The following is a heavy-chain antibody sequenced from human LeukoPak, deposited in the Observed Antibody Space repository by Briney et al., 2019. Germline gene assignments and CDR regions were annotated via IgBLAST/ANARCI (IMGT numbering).Heavy chain of an antibody. CDR3: ARKSGNDRKLDS. D-gene: IGHD5-12*01. Sequence: SETLSLTCTVSGGSISSDYWSWIRQPAGKGLEWIGRIYNTGTSNYNSSLKSRVTMSVDTSTNQFSLRLSSVTAADTAVYYCARKSGNDRKLDSWGQGTLVTVSS. J-gene: IGHJ4*02. V-gene: IGHV4-4*07. CDR2: IYNTGTS. CDR1: GGSISSDY.